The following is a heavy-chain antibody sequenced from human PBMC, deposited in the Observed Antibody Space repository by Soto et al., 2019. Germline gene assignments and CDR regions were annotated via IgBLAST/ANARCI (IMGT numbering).Heavy chain of an antibody. CDR1: GYTFTSYG. CDR2: ISAYNGNT. CDR3: ARAYCSSTSCLSYYGMDV. D-gene: IGHD2-2*01. V-gene: IGHV1-18*04. J-gene: IGHJ6*02. Sequence: GASVKVSCKASGYTFTSYGISWVRQAPGQGLEWMGWISAYNGNTNYAQQLQGRVTMTTDTSTSTAYMELMSLRSDDTAVYYCARAYCSSTSCLSYYGMDVWGQGTTVTVSS.